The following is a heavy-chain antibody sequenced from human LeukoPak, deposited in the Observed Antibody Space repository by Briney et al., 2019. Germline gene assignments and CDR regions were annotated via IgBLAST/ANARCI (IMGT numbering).Heavy chain of an antibody. J-gene: IGHJ4*02. CDR2: INHSGST. Sequence: SETLSLTCAVYGGCFSGYYWSWIRQPPGKELEWIGEINHSGSTNYNPSLKSRVTISVDTSKNQFSLKLSSVTAADTAVYYCARAGYCSSTSCRPFDYWGQGTLVTVSS. CDR1: GGCFSGYY. CDR3: ARAGYCSSTSCRPFDY. D-gene: IGHD2-2*01. V-gene: IGHV4-34*01.